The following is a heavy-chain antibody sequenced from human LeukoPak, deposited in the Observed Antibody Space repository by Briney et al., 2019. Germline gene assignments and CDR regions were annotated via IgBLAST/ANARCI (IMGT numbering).Heavy chain of an antibody. CDR1: GFSIGDYY. CDR3: ARARAAYFALFQH. Sequence: PGGSLRLSCAASGFSIGDYYMSWVRQAPGKGLEWISYISSGAGGTMKYADSVKGRFTISRDNAQNSLFLQMNSLRAEDTAVYFCARARAAYFALFQHWGQGSLVIVSS. CDR2: ISSGAGGTM. V-gene: IGHV3-11*01. D-gene: IGHD3-9*01. J-gene: IGHJ1*01.